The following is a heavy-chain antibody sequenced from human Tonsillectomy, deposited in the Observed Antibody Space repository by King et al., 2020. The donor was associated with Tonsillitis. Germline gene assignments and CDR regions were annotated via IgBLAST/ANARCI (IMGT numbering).Heavy chain of an antibody. D-gene: IGHD3-16*01. CDR2: PHPRDSDT. Sequence: VQLVESGAEGKKTGDSLKISCRGSGYSFSTYLIGWVRQMLGKGPEWMGCPHPRDSDTRYSPSFLGQVTISADKSIDTAYMQWSMLKASDTAIYYCARLEGGSPYYYYYMDVWGKGTTVTVSS. CDR3: ARLEGGSPYYYYYMDV. V-gene: IGHV5-51*03. CDR1: GYSFSTYL. J-gene: IGHJ6*03.